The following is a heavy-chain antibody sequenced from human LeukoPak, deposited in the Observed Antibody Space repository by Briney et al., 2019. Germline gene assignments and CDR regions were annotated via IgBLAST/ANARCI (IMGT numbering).Heavy chain of an antibody. D-gene: IGHD6-19*01. CDR2: IYYSGST. Sequence: SETLSLTCTVSGGSISSSSYYWGWIRQPQGKGLEWIGSIYYSGSTYYNPSLKSRVTMSVDTSKNQFSLKLSSVTAADTAVYYCARDRGIAVAYYYYYMDIWGKGTTVTISS. J-gene: IGHJ6*03. V-gene: IGHV4-39*07. CDR3: ARDRGIAVAYYYYYMDI. CDR1: GGSISSSSYY.